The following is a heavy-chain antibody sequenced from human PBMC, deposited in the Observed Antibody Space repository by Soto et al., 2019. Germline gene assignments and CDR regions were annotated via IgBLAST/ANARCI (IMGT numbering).Heavy chain of an antibody. Sequence: ASVKVSCKASGNTFSNYYIHWVRQAPGQGLEWMGTINPSGGHTTYAQKFLGRVTMTRDSPTSTLYMELTSLRFEDTAVYYCARGGHVVVVTAAFDYWGQGTLVTVS. CDR3: ARGGHVVVVTAAFDY. V-gene: IGHV1-46*03. CDR2: INPSGGHT. J-gene: IGHJ4*02. CDR1: GNTFSNYY. D-gene: IGHD2-21*02.